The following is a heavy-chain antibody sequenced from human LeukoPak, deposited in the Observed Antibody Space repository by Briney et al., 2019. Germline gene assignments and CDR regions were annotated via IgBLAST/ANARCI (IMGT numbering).Heavy chain of an antibody. D-gene: IGHD2-15*01. CDR1: GFTFSSYA. Sequence: GGSLRLSCAASGFTFSSYAMSWVRQAPGKGLEWVSAISGSGGSTYYADSVKGRFTISRDNSKNTLYLQMNSLRAEDTAVYYCAKDLDIVVVVAATTTSGDYWGQGTLVTVSS. CDR3: AKDLDIVVVVAATTTSGDY. CDR2: ISGSGGST. V-gene: IGHV3-23*01. J-gene: IGHJ4*02.